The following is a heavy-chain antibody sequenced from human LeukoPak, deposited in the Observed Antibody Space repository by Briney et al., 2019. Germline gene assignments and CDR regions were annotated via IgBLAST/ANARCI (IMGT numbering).Heavy chain of an antibody. V-gene: IGHV3-74*01. CDR2: IKGDGSGA. Sequence: GGSLRLSCAASGFTFSAYWMHWVRQAPGKGLVWVSRIKGDGSGASYADSVKGRFTISRDNAKNTLYLEMNSLRGDDTAVYYCACTSRPIDAWGRGTLVTASS. J-gene: IGHJ5*02. D-gene: IGHD2-8*01. CDR3: ACTSRPIDA. CDR1: GFTFSAYW.